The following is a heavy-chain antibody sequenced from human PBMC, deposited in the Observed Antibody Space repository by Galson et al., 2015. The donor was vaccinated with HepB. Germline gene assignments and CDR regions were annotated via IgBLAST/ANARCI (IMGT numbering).Heavy chain of an antibody. Sequence: SLRLSCAASGFTFSSYAMSWVRQAPGKGLEWVSAISGSGGNTCYADSVKGRFTISRDNSKNTLYLQMNSLRAEDTAVYYCAKERRFGELLRDYWGQGTLVTVSS. CDR1: GFTFSSYA. CDR3: AKERRFGELLRDY. J-gene: IGHJ4*02. V-gene: IGHV3-23*01. D-gene: IGHD3-10*01. CDR2: ISGSGGNT.